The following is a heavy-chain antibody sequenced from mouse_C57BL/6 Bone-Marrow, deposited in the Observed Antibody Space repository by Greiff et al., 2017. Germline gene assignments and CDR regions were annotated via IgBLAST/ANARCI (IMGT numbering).Heavy chain of an antibody. V-gene: IGHV1-69*01. D-gene: IGHD1-1*01. J-gene: IGHJ3*01. CDR1: GYTFTSYW. Sequence: VQLQQSGAELVMPGASVKLSCKASGYTFTSYWMHWVKQRPGQGLAWIGEIDPSDSYTTYNPKFKGQSTLTVAKSSSTAYMQLSGLTSEDSAVYYCARDRYYGSYWFAYWGQGTLVTVSA. CDR2: IDPSDSYT. CDR3: ARDRYYGSYWFAY.